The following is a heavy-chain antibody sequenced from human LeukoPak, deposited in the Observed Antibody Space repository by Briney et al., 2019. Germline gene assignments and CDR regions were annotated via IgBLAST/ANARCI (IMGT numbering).Heavy chain of an antibody. CDR1: GVTFSSYG. Sequence: GGSVRLSCAASGVTFSSYGIHWVRQAPGKGLEWVGFISYDGSNKYYADSVKGRFTISRDNSENTLYLQMNSLRAEDTAVYYCAKDPMTTVTTTRNSGYFQHWGQGTLVTVSS. CDR2: ISYDGSNK. D-gene: IGHD4-17*01. V-gene: IGHV3-30*18. CDR3: AKDPMTTVTTTRNSGYFQH. J-gene: IGHJ1*01.